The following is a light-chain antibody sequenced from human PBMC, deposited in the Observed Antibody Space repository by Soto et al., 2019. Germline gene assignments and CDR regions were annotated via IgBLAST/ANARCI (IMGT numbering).Light chain of an antibody. CDR3: QKYNSYLWT. CDR2: DAS. J-gene: IGKJ1*01. CDR1: QSFTRW. V-gene: IGKV1-5*01. Sequence: IYLTQSPSTLSASVGDRVTITCLASQSFTRWLAWYQQKPGKAPKLLIYDASNLEIGVPSRFSGSGSGTEFTLTISSLQPDDFATYYCQKYNSYLWTFGQGTKVDI.